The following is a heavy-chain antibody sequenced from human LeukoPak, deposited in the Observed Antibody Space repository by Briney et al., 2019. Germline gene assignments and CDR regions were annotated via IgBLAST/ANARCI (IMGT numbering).Heavy chain of an antibody. CDR3: ASDCSGGSCLDY. Sequence: GGSLRLSCAASGLTFSSYGMRWVRQAPGKGLGWVAFIRYDVSEKYYADSVKGRFTISRDNSKNTLYLQMNTLRAEDTAVYYCASDCSGGSCLDYWGQGTLVTVSS. D-gene: IGHD2-15*01. J-gene: IGHJ4*02. V-gene: IGHV3-30*02. CDR1: GLTFSSYG. CDR2: IRYDVSEK.